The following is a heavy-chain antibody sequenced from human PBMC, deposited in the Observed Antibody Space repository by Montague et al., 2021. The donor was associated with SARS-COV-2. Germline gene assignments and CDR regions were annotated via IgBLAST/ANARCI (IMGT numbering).Heavy chain of an antibody. CDR1: GVSISTDY. J-gene: IGHJ4*02. Sequence: SETLSLTCTVSGVSISTDYWTWIRQPPGKGLEWIGSIYYSGSTYYNPSLKSRVTISVDTSKNQFSLKLSSVTAADTAVYYCARHLKVSCYIAAAGAHDYWGQGTLVTVSS. CDR2: IYYSGST. CDR3: ARHLKVSCYIAAAGAHDY. D-gene: IGHD6-13*01. V-gene: IGHV4-59*05.